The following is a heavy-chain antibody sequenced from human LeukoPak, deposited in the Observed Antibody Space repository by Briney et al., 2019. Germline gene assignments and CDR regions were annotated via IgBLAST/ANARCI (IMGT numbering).Heavy chain of an antibody. Sequence: ASVKVSCKASGYTFTSYYMHWVRQAPGQVLEWMGIINPSGGSTSYAQKFQGRVTMTRDTSTSTVYMELSSLRSEDTAVYYCATHVDYGDYVSAPDYWGQGTLVTVSS. V-gene: IGHV1-46*01. CDR2: INPSGGST. CDR3: ATHVDYGDYVSAPDY. CDR1: GYTFTSYY. D-gene: IGHD4-17*01. J-gene: IGHJ4*02.